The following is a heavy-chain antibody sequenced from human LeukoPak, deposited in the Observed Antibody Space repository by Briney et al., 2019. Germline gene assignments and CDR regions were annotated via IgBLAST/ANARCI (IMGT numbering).Heavy chain of an antibody. V-gene: IGHV1-2*02. Sequence: ASVTVSCKASGYTFTGYYMHWVRQAPGQGLEWMGWINPNSGGTNYAQKFQGRVTMTRDTSISTAYMELSRLRSDDTAVYYCAREWLYSSSWSSPGYWGQGTLVTVSS. CDR1: GYTFTGYY. CDR3: AREWLYSSSWSSPGY. J-gene: IGHJ4*02. D-gene: IGHD6-13*01. CDR2: INPNSGGT.